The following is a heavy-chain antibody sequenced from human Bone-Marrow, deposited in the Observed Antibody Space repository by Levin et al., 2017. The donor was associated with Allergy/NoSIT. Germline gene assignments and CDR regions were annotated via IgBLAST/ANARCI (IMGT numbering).Heavy chain of an antibody. CDR3: ARQVSGYSSGWYYFDY. J-gene: IGHJ4*02. Sequence: GSLRLSCTVSGGSISSSSYYWGWIRQPPGKGLEWIGSIYYSGSTYYNPSLKSRVTISVDTSKNQFSLKLSSVTAADTAVYYCARQVSGYSSGWYYFDYWGQGTLVTVSS. CDR1: GGSISSSSYY. V-gene: IGHV4-39*01. CDR2: IYYSGST. D-gene: IGHD6-19*01.